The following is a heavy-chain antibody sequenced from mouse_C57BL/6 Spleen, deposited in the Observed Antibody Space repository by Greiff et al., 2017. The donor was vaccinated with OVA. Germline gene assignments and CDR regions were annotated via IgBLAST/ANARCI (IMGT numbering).Heavy chain of an antibody. CDR1: GYTFTSYW. CDR2: IDPSDSET. Sequence: QVQLQQPGAELVRPGSSVKLSCKASGYTFTSYWMHWVKQRPIQGLEWIGNIDPSDSETHYNQKFKDKATLTVDKSSSTAYMQLSSLTSEDSAVYYCARGNYGSSFLRSCYFDVWGTGTTVTVSS. CDR3: ARGNYGSSFLRSCYFDV. V-gene: IGHV1-52*01. D-gene: IGHD1-1*01. J-gene: IGHJ1*03.